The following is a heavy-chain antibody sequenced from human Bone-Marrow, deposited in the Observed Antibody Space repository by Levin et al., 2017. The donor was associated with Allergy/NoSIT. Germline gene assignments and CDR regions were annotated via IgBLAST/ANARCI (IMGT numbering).Heavy chain of an antibody. CDR2: IREDGGGQ. V-gene: IGHV3-7*01. D-gene: IGHD3-10*01. CDR3: ARDGGFNFAY. J-gene: IGHJ4*02. CDR1: GFTFSTYY. Sequence: GESLKISCAASGFTFSTYYMSWVRQAPGKGLEWVANIREDGGGQFYVDSVKGRFIISRDNAKNSLYLQMYNLRAEDTAVYYCARDGGFNFAYWGQGTLVTVSS.